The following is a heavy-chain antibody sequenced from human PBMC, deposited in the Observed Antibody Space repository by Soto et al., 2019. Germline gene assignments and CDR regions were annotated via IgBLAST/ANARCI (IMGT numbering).Heavy chain of an antibody. V-gene: IGHV3-53*01. CDR2: IYNDGKT. CDR1: GLTVSNNY. J-gene: IGHJ6*02. D-gene: IGHD3-10*01. Sequence: EVQLVGSGGGLIQPGGSLKLSCAASGLTVSNNYMSWVRQAPGKGLEWVSVIYNDGKTYYADSVKGRFTISRDTSKKTLHLQMDSLRDEDTAVYYCVRPLPSGQNYGMDVWGQGTTVTVSS. CDR3: VRPLPSGQNYGMDV.